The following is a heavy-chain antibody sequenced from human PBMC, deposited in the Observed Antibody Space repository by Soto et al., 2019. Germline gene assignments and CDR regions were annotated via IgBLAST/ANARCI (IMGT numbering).Heavy chain of an antibody. CDR2: ISGSSGST. CDR3: AIVPLCPYYFDY. Sequence: EVQLLDSGGGLVQPGGSLRLSCAASGVIFSNYAMNWVRQAPGKGLEWVAIISGSSGSTYYADSVKGRFIISRDNSTNMLYLQMNSLRAEDTTMYYCAIVPLCPYYFDYWGPGTTVTVSS. CDR1: GVIFSNYA. D-gene: IGHD2-21*01. J-gene: IGHJ4*02. V-gene: IGHV3-23*01.